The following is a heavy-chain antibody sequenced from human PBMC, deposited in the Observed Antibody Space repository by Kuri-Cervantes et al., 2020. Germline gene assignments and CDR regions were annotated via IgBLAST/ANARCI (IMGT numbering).Heavy chain of an antibody. J-gene: IGHJ4*02. CDR2: ISYDGSNK. CDR1: GFTFSSYA. D-gene: IGHD5-18*01. Sequence: GESLKISCAASGFTFSSYAMHWVRQAPGEGLEWVAVISYDGSNKYYADSVKGRFTISRDNSKNTLYLQMNSLRAEDTAVYYCAKSFGWYFDYWGQGTLVTVSS. V-gene: IGHV3-30*07. CDR3: AKSFGWYFDY.